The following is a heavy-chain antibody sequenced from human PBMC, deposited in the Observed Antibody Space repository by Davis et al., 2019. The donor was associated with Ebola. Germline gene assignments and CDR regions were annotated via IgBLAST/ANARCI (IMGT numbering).Heavy chain of an antibody. J-gene: IGHJ4*02. Sequence: GSLRLSCAVYGGSFSGYYWSWIRQPPGKGLEWIGYIYYSGSTYYNPSLKSRVTISVDTSKNQFSLKLGSVTAADTAVYYCARGLAPRGGEYYFDYWGQGTLVTVSS. CDR2: IYYSGST. D-gene: IGHD3-16*01. CDR1: GGSFSGYY. CDR3: ARGLAPRGGEYYFDY. V-gene: IGHV4-34*01.